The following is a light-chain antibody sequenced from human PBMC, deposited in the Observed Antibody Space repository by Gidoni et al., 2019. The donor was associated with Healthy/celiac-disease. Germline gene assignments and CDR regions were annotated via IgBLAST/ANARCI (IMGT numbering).Light chain of an antibody. CDR2: GAS. V-gene: IGKV3-20*01. CDR1: PSVSSSY. CDR3: QQYGSSLFT. Sequence: EIVLTQSPGTLSLSPGERATLSCSASPSVSSSYLAWYQQKPGQAPRLLIYGASSRATGIPDRFSGSGSGTDFTLTISRLEPEDFAVYYCQQYGSSLFTFGPGTKVDIK. J-gene: IGKJ3*01.